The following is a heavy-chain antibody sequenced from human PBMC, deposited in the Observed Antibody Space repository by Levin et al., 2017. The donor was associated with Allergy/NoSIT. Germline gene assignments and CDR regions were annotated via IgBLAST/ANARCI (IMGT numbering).Heavy chain of an antibody. CDR1: GGSISGGGYH. CDR3: AREDGSTFDF. D-gene: IGHD2-2*03. V-gene: IGHV4-31*03. CDR2: IYYSGST. J-gene: IGHJ4*02. Sequence: SETLSLTCTVSGGSISGGGYHWTWIRQHPEKGLKWIGYIYYSGSTFYNPSLKLRLMISVATSKNQFSLNVSSVTAADTAVEYCAREDGSTFDFWGQGALVTVAS.